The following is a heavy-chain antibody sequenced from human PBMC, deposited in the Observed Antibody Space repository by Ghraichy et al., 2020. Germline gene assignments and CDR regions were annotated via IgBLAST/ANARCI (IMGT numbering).Heavy chain of an antibody. CDR1: GYTFTSYA. Sequence: ASVKVSCKASGYTFTSYAMHWVRQAPGQRLEWMGWINAGNGNTKYSQKFQGRVTITRDTSASTAYMELSSLRSEDTAVYYCASVAAIAAPYYYYGMDVWGQGTTVTVSS. CDR2: INAGNGNT. J-gene: IGHJ6*02. V-gene: IGHV1-3*01. D-gene: IGHD6-13*01. CDR3: ASVAAIAAPYYYYGMDV.